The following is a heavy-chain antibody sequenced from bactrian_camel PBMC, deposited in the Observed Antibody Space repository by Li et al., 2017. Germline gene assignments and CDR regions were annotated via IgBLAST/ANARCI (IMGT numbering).Heavy chain of an antibody. Sequence: HVQLVESGGGSVQAGGSLRLSCVASGYDFSVLYMAWFRRAPGGEREGVAAIDTTGHTVYPYSVNDRFTVSRDNAKNTLYLHMNDLKAEDTAMYYCAAFLRRGTCGIGGATDFRDWGQGTQVTVS. CDR1: GYDFSVLY. V-gene: IGHV3S53*01. D-gene: IGHD2*01. CDR3: AAFLRRGTCGIGGATDFRD. CDR2: IDTTGHT. J-gene: IGHJ6*01.